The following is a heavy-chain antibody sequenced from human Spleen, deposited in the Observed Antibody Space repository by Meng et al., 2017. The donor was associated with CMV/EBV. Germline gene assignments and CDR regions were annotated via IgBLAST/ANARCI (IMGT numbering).Heavy chain of an antibody. J-gene: IGHJ4*02. CDR3: AREGIAAAGTSGFFDY. CDR1: GFTFSRYW. Sequence: GESLKISCAASGFTFSRYWMHWVRQAPGKGLVWVSRINSDGSSTSYADSVKGRFTISRDNAKNSLYLQMNSLRAEDTAVYYCAREGIAAAGTSGFFDYWGQGTLVTVSS. D-gene: IGHD6-13*01. V-gene: IGHV3-74*01. CDR2: INSDGSST.